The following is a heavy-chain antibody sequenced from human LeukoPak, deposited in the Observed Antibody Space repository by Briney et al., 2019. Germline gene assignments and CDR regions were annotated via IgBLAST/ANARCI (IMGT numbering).Heavy chain of an antibody. CDR2: IKSKTDGGTT. J-gene: IGHJ6*03. V-gene: IGHV3-15*01. D-gene: IGHD3-22*01. Sequence: PEGSLRLSCAASGSTFGSYAMSWVRQAPGKGLEWVGHIKSKTDGGTTDYAAPVKGRFTISRDDSKNTLYLQMNSLKTEDTAVYYCTTVFYYDSSGYRYYYYYMDVWGKGTTVTVSS. CDR1: GSTFGSYA. CDR3: TTVFYYDSSGYRYYYYYMDV.